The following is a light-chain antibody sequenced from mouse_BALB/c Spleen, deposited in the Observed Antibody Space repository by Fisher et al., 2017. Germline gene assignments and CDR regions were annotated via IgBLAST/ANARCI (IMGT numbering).Light chain of an antibody. V-gene: IGKV4-55*01. CDR3: QQRSSYPLT. J-gene: IGKJ5*01. Sequence: IVLTQTPAIMSASPGEKVTMTCSASSSVSYMYWYQQKPGSSPRLLIYDTSKLASGVPARFSGSGSGTSYSLTISSMEAEDAATYYCQQRSSYPLTFGAGTKLELK. CDR2: DTS. CDR1: SSVSY.